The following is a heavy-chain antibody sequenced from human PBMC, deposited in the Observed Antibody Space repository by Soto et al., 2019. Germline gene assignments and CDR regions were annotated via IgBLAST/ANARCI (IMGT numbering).Heavy chain of an antibody. D-gene: IGHD3-22*01. CDR1: DYISDKYG. V-gene: IGHV1-18*01. J-gene: IGHJ3*02. CDR2: IRAYNGIA. Sequence: QVQLVQSGAEVKKPGASVKVSCKASDYISDKYGITWVRQAPGQGLEWMGWIRAYNGIANYAQNFQDRVTISIDTTTNTASTEVRALRFDDPALYDCAIDKDDKSSGYGAGFDIWGQGTMITVSP. CDR3: AIDKDDKSSGYGAGFDI.